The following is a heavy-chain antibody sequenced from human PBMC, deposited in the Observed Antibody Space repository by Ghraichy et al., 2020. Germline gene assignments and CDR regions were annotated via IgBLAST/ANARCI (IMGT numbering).Heavy chain of an antibody. CDR2: IYYSGST. V-gene: IGHV4-39*07. D-gene: IGHD1-26*01. CDR3: ARVEWELLWAYYYYYMDV. CDR1: GGSISSSSYY. Sequence: SETLSLTCTVSGGSISSSSYYWGWLRQPPGKGLEWIGSIYYSGSTYYNSSLKSRVTISVDTSKNQFSLKLSSVTAADTAVYYCARVEWELLWAYYYYYMDVWGKGTTVTVSS. J-gene: IGHJ6*03.